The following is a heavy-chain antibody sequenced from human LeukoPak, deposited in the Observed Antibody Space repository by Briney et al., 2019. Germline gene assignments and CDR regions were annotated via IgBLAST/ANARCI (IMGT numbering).Heavy chain of an antibody. J-gene: IGHJ4*02. V-gene: IGHV4-39*07. Sequence: SETLSLTCTVSGGSISSSSYYWGWIRQPPGKGLEWIGSIYYSGSTYYNPSLKSRVTISVDTSKNQFSLKLSSVTAADTAVYYCARDVWGSGWYVDYWGQGTLVTVSS. CDR2: IYYSGST. CDR1: GGSISSSSYY. D-gene: IGHD6-19*01. CDR3: ARDVWGSGWYVDY.